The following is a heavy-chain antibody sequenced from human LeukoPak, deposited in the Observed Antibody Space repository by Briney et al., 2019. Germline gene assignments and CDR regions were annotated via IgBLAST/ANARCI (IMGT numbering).Heavy chain of an antibody. Sequence: SETLSLTCTVSGGSISSYYWSWIRQPPGKGLEWIGYIYYSGSTNYNPSLKSRVTISVDTSKNQFSLKLSSVTAADTAVYYCARSHYADDYWGQGTLVTVSS. CDR1: GGSISSYY. CDR3: ARSHYADDY. D-gene: IGHD2-2*01. V-gene: IGHV4-59*01. J-gene: IGHJ4*02. CDR2: IYYSGST.